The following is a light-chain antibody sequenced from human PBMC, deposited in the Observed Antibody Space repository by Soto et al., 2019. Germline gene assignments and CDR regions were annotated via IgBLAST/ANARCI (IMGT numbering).Light chain of an antibody. CDR3: QKYNRAPLT. J-gene: IGKJ4*01. Sequence: DIQMTQSPSSLSASVGDTVTITCRASQDISNYLAWYQQKPGRVPKVLIYAASTLQSGVPSRFSAIGSGTYFTLTISSLQPEDVATYYCQKYNRAPLTFGGGTKVESK. CDR2: AAS. V-gene: IGKV1-27*01. CDR1: QDISNY.